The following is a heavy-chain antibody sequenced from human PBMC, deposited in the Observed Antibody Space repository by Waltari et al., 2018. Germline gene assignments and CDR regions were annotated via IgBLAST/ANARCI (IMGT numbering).Heavy chain of an antibody. CDR1: GGSISSGSYY. V-gene: IGHV4-61*09. CDR3: ARATMVVAADY. Sequence: QVQLQESGPGLVKPSQTLSLTCTVSGGSISSGSYYWSWIRQPAGKGLEWIGYIYTRGSTNYNPSRKSRVTISVDTSKNQFSRKLSSVTAADTAVYYCARATMVVAADYWGQGTLVTVSS. D-gene: IGHD2-15*01. J-gene: IGHJ4*02. CDR2: IYTRGST.